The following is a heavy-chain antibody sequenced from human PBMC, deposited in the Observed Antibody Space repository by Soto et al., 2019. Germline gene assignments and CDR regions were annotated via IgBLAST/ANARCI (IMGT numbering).Heavy chain of an antibody. Sequence: PGGSLRLSCTASGFTFGDYAMSWFRQAPGKGLEWVGFIRSKAYGGTTEYAASVKGRFTISRDDSKSIAYLQMNSLKTEDTAVYYCTSAKTSFTIFGVVIRPDYWGQGTLVTVSS. CDR1: GFTFGDYA. J-gene: IGHJ4*02. CDR3: TSAKTSFTIFGVVIRPDY. CDR2: IRSKAYGGTT. D-gene: IGHD3-3*01. V-gene: IGHV3-49*03.